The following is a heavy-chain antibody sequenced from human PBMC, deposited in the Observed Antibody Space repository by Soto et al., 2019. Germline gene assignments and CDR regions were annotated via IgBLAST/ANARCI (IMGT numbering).Heavy chain of an antibody. CDR1: GGSISSYY. CDR2: IYYNGTT. J-gene: IGHJ4*02. Sequence: SETLSLTCTVSGGSISSYYWSWSRQPPGKGLEWIGYIYYNGTTNYNPSLKSRVTMSVGASKNQFSLKLSSVTAADTAVYYCARYYYDTSGYYYDYWGQGTLVTVSS. V-gene: IGHV4-59*13. D-gene: IGHD3-22*01. CDR3: ARYYYDTSGYYYDY.